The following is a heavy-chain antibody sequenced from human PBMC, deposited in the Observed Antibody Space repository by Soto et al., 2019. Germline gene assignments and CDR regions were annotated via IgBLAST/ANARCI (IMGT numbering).Heavy chain of an antibody. CDR1: GGSISSYY. D-gene: IGHD3-10*01. CDR2: IYYSGGT. J-gene: IGHJ4*02. CDR3: ARLWGWFGDY. V-gene: IGHV4-59*08. Sequence: QVQLQESGPGLVKPSETLSLTRTFSGGSISSYYGCWIRQPPGKGLEWIGYIYYSGGTNYNASLKSRVPISVDTSKNQSSLKLSSVTAADTAVYYCARLWGWFGDYWGQGTLVTVSS.